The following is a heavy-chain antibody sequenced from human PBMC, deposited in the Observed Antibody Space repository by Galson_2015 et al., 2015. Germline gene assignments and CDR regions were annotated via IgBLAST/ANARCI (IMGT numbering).Heavy chain of an antibody. V-gene: IGHV4-59*01. CDR2: IYYSGST. J-gene: IGHJ4*02. Sequence: SETLSLTCTVSGGSISSSYWSWIRQPPGKGLEWIGYIYYSGSTNYNPSLKSRVTISVDTSKNQFSLKLSSVTAADTAVYYCAREGSQLVGGFGYWGQGTLVTVSS. CDR3: AREGSQLVGGFGY. CDR1: GGSISSSY. D-gene: IGHD3-10*01.